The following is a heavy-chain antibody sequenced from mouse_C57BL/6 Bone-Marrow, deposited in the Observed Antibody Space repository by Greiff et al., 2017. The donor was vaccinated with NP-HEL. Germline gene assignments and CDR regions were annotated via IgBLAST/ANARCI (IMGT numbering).Heavy chain of an antibody. CDR2: INPSGGYT. CDR1: GYTFTSYW. CDR3: ARRLLAWFAY. V-gene: IGHV1-7*01. J-gene: IGHJ3*01. Sequence: QVQLQQSGAELAKPGASVKLSCKASGYTFTSYWMHWVNQRPGKGLEWIGYINPSGGYTKYNHKFKDKATLTADKSSRTAYMQLSSLTDYDSAVYYCARRLLAWFAYWGQGTLVTVSA. D-gene: IGHD1-1*01.